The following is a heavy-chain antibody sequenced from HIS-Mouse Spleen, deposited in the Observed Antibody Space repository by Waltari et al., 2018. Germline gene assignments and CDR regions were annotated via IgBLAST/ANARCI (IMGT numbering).Heavy chain of an antibody. CDR2: IYYSGST. CDR3: AREIPYSSSWYDWYFDL. D-gene: IGHD6-13*01. V-gene: IGHV4-39*07. J-gene: IGHJ2*01. CDR1: GASISSSSYY. Sequence: QLQLQESGPGLVKPSATLSLTCTVSGASISSSSYYWGWLLQPPGKGLEWIGSIYYSGSTYYNPSLKSRVTISVDTSKNQFSLKLSSVTAADTAVYYCAREIPYSSSWYDWYFDLWGRGTLVTVSS.